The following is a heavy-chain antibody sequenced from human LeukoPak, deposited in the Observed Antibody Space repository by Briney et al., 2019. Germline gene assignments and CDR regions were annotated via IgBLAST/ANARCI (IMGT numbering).Heavy chain of an antibody. V-gene: IGHV4-38-2*02. CDR1: GYSISSGYY. CDR2: TFHSGSP. Sequence: SETLSLTCNVSGYSISSGYYWGWIRQPPGKALEWIGTTFHSGSPNYNPSLKSRVTISIDTSKNQFSLKLSSVTAADTAFYYCSRDAGGEFDYWGQGTSVTVSA. D-gene: IGHD2-21*01. J-gene: IGHJ4*02. CDR3: SRDAGGEFDY.